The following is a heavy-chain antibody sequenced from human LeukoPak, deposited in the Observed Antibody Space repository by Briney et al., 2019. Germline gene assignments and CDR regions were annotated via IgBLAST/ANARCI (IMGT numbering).Heavy chain of an antibody. J-gene: IGHJ4*02. D-gene: IGHD3-9*01. CDR1: GFSFSSSS. CDR2: ISGSTSSI. V-gene: IGHV3-48*01. CDR3: ARIGELRYFDWLLSSPSETSTPDY. Sequence: GGSLRLSCAASGFSFSSSSMNWVRQAPGKGLEWVSYISGSTSSIYYADSVKGRFTISRDNAKNSLFLQMNSLRAEDTAVYYCARIGELRYFDWLLSSPSETSTPDYWGQGTLVTVSS.